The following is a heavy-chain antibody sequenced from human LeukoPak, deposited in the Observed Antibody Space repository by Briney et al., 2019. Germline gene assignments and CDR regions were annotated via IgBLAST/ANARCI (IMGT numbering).Heavy chain of an antibody. V-gene: IGHV1-69*04. Sequence: GSSVKVSCKASGGTFSSYAISWVRQAPGQGLEWMGRIIPILGIANYAQKFQGRVTITADKSTSTAYMELSSLRSEDTAVYYCAEAFYCGGDCYSSNWFDPWGQGTLVTVSS. CDR3: AEAFYCGGDCYSSNWFDP. J-gene: IGHJ5*02. CDR1: GGTFSSYA. D-gene: IGHD2-21*02. CDR2: IIPILGIA.